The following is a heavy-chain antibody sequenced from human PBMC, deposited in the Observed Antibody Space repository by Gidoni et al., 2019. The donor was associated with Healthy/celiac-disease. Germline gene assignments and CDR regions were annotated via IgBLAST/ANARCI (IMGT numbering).Heavy chain of an antibody. J-gene: IGHJ5*02. V-gene: IGHV3-48*01. CDR2: ISSSISTI. CDR3: ARAASRSRVVWPASPTMGRPQKNWFDP. D-gene: IGHD3-3*01. CDR1: GFTFRSYS. Sequence: EVQLVESGGGLVQPGGSLGLSCAASGFTFRSYSMNWVRQAPGKGLEWVSYISSSISTIYYADSVKGRFTISRDNAKNSLYLQMNSLRAEDTAVYYCARAASRSRVVWPASPTMGRPQKNWFDPWGQGTLVTVSS.